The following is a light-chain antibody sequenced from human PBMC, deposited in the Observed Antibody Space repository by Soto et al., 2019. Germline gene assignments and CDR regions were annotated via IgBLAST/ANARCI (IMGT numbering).Light chain of an antibody. V-gene: IGKV1-5*01. CDR3: QQYYTYAT. J-gene: IGKJ5*01. CDR2: DAS. CDR1: QKIRNL. Sequence: DIQLTQSPSTLSAAVGDSVTITCRASQKIRNLLAWYQQKPGRAPKPLIFDASTLRTGVPSRFSGSGSGSEFNFTITGLQPDDFATYFCQQYYTYATFGHETRLDIK.